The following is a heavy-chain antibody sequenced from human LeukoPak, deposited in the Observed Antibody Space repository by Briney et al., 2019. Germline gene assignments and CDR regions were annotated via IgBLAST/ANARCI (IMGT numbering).Heavy chain of an antibody. CDR1: GGSISSYY. CDR2: IYYSGST. J-gene: IGHJ5*02. CDR3: ARGITMVRGVPLDWFDP. D-gene: IGHD3-10*01. V-gene: IGHV4-59*01. Sequence: PSETLSLTCTVSGGSISSYYWSWIRQPPGKGLEWIGYIYYSGSTNYNPSLKSRVTISVDTSKNQFSLKLSSVTAADTAMHYCARGITMVRGVPLDWFDPWGQGTLVTVSS.